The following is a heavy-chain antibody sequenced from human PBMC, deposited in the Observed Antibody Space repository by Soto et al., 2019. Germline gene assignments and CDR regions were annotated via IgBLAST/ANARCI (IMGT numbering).Heavy chain of an antibody. CDR3: ARRSYSSSWYWWWFDP. V-gene: IGHV4-59*08. D-gene: IGHD6-13*01. Sequence: QVQLQESGPGLVKPSETLSLTCTVSGGSISSYYWSWIRQPPGKGLEWIGYIYYSGSTNYNPSLKSRVTISVDTSKNQFSLKLSSVTAADTAVYYCARRSYSSSWYWWWFDPWGQGTLVTVSS. CDR2: IYYSGST. J-gene: IGHJ5*02. CDR1: GGSISSYY.